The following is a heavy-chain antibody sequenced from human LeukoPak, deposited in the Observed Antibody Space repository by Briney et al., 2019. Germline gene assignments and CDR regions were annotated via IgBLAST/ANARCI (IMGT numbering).Heavy chain of an antibody. V-gene: IGHV1-2*06. CDR3: ARDLVGGSLCYFAY. D-gene: IGHD1-26*01. J-gene: IGHJ4*02. CDR1: GYTFSDYN. CDR2: INPNSGGT. Sequence: ASVKVSCTASGYTFSDYNIHWVRQAPGQGLEWMGRINPNSGGTNYAQKFQGRVTMTGDTSISTAYMELSRLTSDDTAVYYCARDLVGGSLCYFAYWGQGTLVTVSS.